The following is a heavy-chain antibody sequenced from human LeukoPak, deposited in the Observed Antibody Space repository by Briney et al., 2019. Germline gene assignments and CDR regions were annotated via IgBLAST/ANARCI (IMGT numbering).Heavy chain of an antibody. CDR3: ARGLWLRVKSDYYYYYMDV. D-gene: IGHD5-12*01. V-gene: IGHV3-30*03. J-gene: IGHJ6*03. CDR1: GFTFSSYG. CDR2: ISYDGSNK. Sequence: GGSLRLSCAASGFTFSSYGMHWVRQAPGKGLEWVAVISYDGSNKYYADSVKGRFTISRDNSKNTLYLQMNSLRAEDTAVYYCARGLWLRVKSDYYYYYMDVWGKGTTVTVSS.